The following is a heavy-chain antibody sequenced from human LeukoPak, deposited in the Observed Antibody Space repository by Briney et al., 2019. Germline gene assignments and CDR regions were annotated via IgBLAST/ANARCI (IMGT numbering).Heavy chain of an antibody. CDR2: INHSGST. CDR1: GGSFSSYY. J-gene: IGHJ5*02. V-gene: IGHV4-34*01. Sequence: PSETLSLTCAVYGGSFSSYYWSWIRQPPGKGLEWIGEINHSGSTNYNPSLKSRVTISVDTSKNQFSLKLSSVTAADTAVYYCARGRTAQPGYNWFDPWGQGTLVTVSS. CDR3: ARGRTAQPGYNWFDP. D-gene: IGHD1-14*01.